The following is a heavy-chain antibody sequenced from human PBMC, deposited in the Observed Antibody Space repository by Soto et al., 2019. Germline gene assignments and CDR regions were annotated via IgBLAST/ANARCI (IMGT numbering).Heavy chain of an antibody. V-gene: IGHV1-69*12. CDR2: IIPIFGTA. J-gene: IGHJ6*02. D-gene: IGHD5-12*01. CDR3: ASSVAKYYYYGMDV. Sequence: QVQLVQSGAEVKKPGSSVKVSCKASGGTFSSYAISWVRQAPGQGLEWMGGIIPIFGTANYAQKFQGRVTITADEPXSTAYRELSSLRSEDTAVYYCASSVAKYYYYGMDVWGQGTTVTVSS. CDR1: GGTFSSYA.